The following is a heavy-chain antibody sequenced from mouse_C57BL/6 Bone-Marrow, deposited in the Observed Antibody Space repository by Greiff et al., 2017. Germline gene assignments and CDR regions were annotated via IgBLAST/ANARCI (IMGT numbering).Heavy chain of an antibody. Sequence: EVKLVESGGDLVKPGGSLKLSCAASGFTFSSYGMSWVRQTPDKRLEWVATISSGGSYTYYPDSVKGRFTISRDNAKNTLYLQMSSLTSEDTAMYYCARRGQLRFAFAYWGQGTLVTVSA. CDR2: ISSGGSYT. V-gene: IGHV5-6*02. CDR3: ARRGQLRFAFAY. CDR1: GFTFSSYG. D-gene: IGHD3-2*02. J-gene: IGHJ3*01.